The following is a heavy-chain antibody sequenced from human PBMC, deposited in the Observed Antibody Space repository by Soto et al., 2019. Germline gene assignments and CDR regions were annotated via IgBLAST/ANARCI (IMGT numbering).Heavy chain of an antibody. CDR2: IYSGGST. Sequence: EVQLVESGGGLVLPGGSLRLSCAASGITVSSNYMSWVRQAPGKGLEWVSVIYSGGSTYYADSVKGRFTISRDNYKNTLDDQINSLRAADTAVYYCSRDFYCHGSGTMGGYFDYWGQGTLFTVSS. CDR3: SRDFYCHGSGTMGGYFDY. J-gene: IGHJ4*02. V-gene: IGHV3-66*01. D-gene: IGHD3-10*01. CDR1: GITVSSNY.